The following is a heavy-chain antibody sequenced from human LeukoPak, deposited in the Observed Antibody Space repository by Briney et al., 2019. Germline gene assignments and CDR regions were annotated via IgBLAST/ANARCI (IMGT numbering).Heavy chain of an antibody. D-gene: IGHD5-12*01. Sequence: GASVKVSCKASGYTFTSYGISWVRQAPGQGLEWMGWINPNSGGTNYAQKFQGRVTMTRDTSISTAYMELSRLRSDDTAVYYCARDGGYSGYDGFDPWGQGTLVTVSS. V-gene: IGHV1-2*02. CDR2: INPNSGGT. J-gene: IGHJ5*02. CDR3: ARDGGYSGYDGFDP. CDR1: GYTFTSYG.